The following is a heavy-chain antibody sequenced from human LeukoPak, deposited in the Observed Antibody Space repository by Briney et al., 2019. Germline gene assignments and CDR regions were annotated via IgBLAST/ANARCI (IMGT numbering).Heavy chain of an antibody. J-gene: IGHJ3*02. CDR2: ISYGGSNK. Sequence: PGRSLRLSCAASGFTFSSYAMHWVRQAPGKGLEWVAVISYGGSNKYYADSVKGRFTISRDNSKNTLYLQMNSLRAEDTAVYYCARDYTIFGVANAFDIWGQGTMVTVSS. CDR3: ARDYTIFGVANAFDI. D-gene: IGHD3-3*01. V-gene: IGHV3-30-3*01. CDR1: GFTFSSYA.